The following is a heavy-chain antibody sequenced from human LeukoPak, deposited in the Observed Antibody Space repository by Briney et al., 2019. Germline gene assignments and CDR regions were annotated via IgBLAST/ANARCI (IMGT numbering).Heavy chain of an antibody. CDR2: ISGSGGGT. CDR1: GFTFSSYA. J-gene: IGHJ5*02. Sequence: GGSLRLSCAASGFTFSSYAMSWVRQAPGKGLEWVSAISGSGGGTYYADSVKGRFTISRDNSKNTLYLQMNSLRAEDTAVYYCAKGGVVPAAWGSLNWFDPWGQGTLVTVSS. CDR3: AKGGVVPAAWGSLNWFDP. V-gene: IGHV3-23*01. D-gene: IGHD2-2*01.